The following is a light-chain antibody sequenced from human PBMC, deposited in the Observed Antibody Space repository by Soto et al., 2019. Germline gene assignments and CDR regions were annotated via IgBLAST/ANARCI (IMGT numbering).Light chain of an antibody. J-gene: IGKJ4*01. Sequence: EIVLTQSPATLSLSPGERATLSCRASQSVGSYLAWYQQKPDQAPRLLIYEASSRATGIPARFSGSGSGTDFTLTISSLEPEDFAVYYCQQRSNRRTFGGGTKVDIK. CDR2: EAS. CDR3: QQRSNRRT. CDR1: QSVGSY. V-gene: IGKV3-11*01.